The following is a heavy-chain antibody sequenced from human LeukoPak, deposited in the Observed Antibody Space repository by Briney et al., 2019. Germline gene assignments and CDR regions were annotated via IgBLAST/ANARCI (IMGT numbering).Heavy chain of an antibody. D-gene: IGHD5-12*01. J-gene: IGHJ6*02. CDR3: ARVGYSRLRGMDV. V-gene: IGHV3-21*01. CDR1: GFTFSSYS. CDR2: ISSSSSYI. Sequence: GGSLRLSCEAYGFTFSSYSMNWVRQAPGKGLEWVSSISSSSSYINYADSVKGRFTISRDNAKNSLYLQMNSLRAEDTAVYYCARVGYSRLRGMDVWGQGTTVTVSS.